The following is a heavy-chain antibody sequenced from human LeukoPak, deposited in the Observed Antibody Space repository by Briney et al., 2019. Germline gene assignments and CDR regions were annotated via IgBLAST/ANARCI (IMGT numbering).Heavy chain of an antibody. Sequence: GASVKVSCKASEYTFTSYYMHWVRQAPGQGLEWMGIINPSGGSTSYAQKFQGRVTMTRDTSTSTVYMELSSLRSEDTAVYYCASSQPGIAVAGPREIDYWGQGTLVTVSS. J-gene: IGHJ4*02. CDR3: ASSQPGIAVAGPREIDY. D-gene: IGHD6-19*01. V-gene: IGHV1-46*01. CDR2: INPSGGST. CDR1: EYTFTSYY.